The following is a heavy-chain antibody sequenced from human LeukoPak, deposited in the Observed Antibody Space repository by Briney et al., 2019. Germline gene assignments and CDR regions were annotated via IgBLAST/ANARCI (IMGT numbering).Heavy chain of an antibody. J-gene: IGHJ4*02. CDR2: IYYIVSN. CDR1: GGSISSYS. CDR3: ASSVIAVAGLDY. V-gene: IGHV4-59*01. D-gene: IGHD6-19*01. Sequence: SETRSLTCTVSGGSISSYSWRWVRQPPGKGLEWVGYIYYIVSNNYNPSLNSRVTISVDTSKNQFSLKLSSVTAADTAVYYCASSVIAVAGLDYWGQGTLVTVSS.